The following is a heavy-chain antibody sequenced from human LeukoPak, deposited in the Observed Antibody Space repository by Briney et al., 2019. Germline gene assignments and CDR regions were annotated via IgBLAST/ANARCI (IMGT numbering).Heavy chain of an antibody. J-gene: IGHJ3*02. CDR2: IYPGDSDT. D-gene: IGHD6-25*01. V-gene: IGHV5-51*01. CDR3: ASAAPDAFDI. CDR1: GYIFTISW. Sequence: GASLKISCQGSGYIFTISWIGWVRQMPGKGLEWMGIIYPGDSDTRYSPSFQGQVTISADKSISTAYLQWSSLKASDTAMYYCASAAPDAFDIWGQGTMVTVSS.